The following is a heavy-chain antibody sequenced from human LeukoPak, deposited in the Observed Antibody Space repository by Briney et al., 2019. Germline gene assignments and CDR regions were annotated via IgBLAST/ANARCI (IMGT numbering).Heavy chain of an antibody. CDR2: ISSSGST. D-gene: IGHD2-15*01. J-gene: IGHJ6*02. V-gene: IGHV4-4*07. CDR1: GGSISNYY. Sequence: SETLSLTCTVSGGSISNYYWSWIRQPAGKGLEWIGRISSSGSTNYNPSLKSRVTMSVDTSKNQFSLKLSSVTAADTAVYYCARDRSGGTYGMDVRGQGTTVTVSS. CDR3: ARDRSGGTYGMDV.